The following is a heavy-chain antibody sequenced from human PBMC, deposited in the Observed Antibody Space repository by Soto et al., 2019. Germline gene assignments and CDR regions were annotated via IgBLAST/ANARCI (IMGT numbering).Heavy chain of an antibody. D-gene: IGHD6-19*01. CDR1: GFTFSSYA. CDR3: AREESVAGRGMDV. Sequence: QVQLAESGGGVVQPGRSLRLSCAASGFTFSSYAMHWVRQAPGKGLEWVAVISYDGSNKYYADSVKGRFTISRDNSKNTLYLQMNSLRAEDTAVYYCAREESVAGRGMDVWGQGTTVTVSS. J-gene: IGHJ6*02. V-gene: IGHV3-30-3*01. CDR2: ISYDGSNK.